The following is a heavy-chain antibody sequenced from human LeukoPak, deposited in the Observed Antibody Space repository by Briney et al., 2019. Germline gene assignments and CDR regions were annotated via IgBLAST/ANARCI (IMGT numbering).Heavy chain of an antibody. J-gene: IGHJ4*02. Sequence: SETLSLICTVSGGSISDYYWSWIRQPAGKGLEWIGRIYTTGSTDYNPSLKSRVTMSVDTSKNQFSLKLSSVTAAGTAVYYCARGPPPDFDCWGQGTLVTVSS. CDR2: IYTTGST. CDR1: GGSISDYY. V-gene: IGHV4-4*07. CDR3: ARGPPPDFDC.